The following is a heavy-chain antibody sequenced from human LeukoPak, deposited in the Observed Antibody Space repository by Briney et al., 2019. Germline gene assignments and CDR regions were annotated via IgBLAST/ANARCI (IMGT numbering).Heavy chain of an antibody. CDR1: GFTFSSYG. CDR3: AKELTGYWQQY. J-gene: IGHJ4*02. D-gene: IGHD3-9*01. CDR2: ISYDGSNK. V-gene: IGHV3-30*18. Sequence: GGSLRLSCAASGFTFSSYGMHWVRQAPGKGLEWVAVISYDGSNKYYADSVKGRFTISRDNSKNTLYLQMNSLRAEDMAVYYCAKELTGYWQQYWGQGTLVTVSS.